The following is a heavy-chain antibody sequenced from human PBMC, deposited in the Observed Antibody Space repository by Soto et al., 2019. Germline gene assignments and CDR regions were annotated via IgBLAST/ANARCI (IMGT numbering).Heavy chain of an antibody. Sequence: EVQLVESGGGLVQPGGSLRLSCAASGFTFTTYWMSWVRQAPGKGLEWVANLNQDGSEIYYVDSVRGRFTMSRDNAKKSLYLQMNSLRAEDTAVHYCARGSRPDDFWGQGTLVIVSS. CDR1: GFTFTTYW. CDR2: LNQDGSEI. V-gene: IGHV3-7*01. D-gene: IGHD2-2*01. J-gene: IGHJ4*02. CDR3: ARGSRPDDF.